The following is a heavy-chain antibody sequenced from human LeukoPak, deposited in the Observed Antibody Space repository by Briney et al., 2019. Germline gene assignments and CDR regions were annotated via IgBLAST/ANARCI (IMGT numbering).Heavy chain of an antibody. Sequence: AGGSLRLSCAASGFTLSSYWMSWVRQAPGKGLEWVAYIKDDGSEKYYVDSVKGRFTISRDNTKNSLYLQMNSLRDEDTAVYHCARDTARNYGSAHDYWGQGTLVTVSS. CDR2: IKDDGSEK. D-gene: IGHD3-10*01. CDR1: GFTLSSYW. CDR3: ARDTARNYGSAHDY. V-gene: IGHV3-7*03. J-gene: IGHJ4*02.